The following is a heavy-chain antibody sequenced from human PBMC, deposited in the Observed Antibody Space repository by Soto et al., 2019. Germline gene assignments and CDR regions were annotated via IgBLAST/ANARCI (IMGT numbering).Heavy chain of an antibody. CDR3: AKSPGMYYYDSSGYYHYDY. Sequence: GGSLRLSCAVSGFIFSSYAMSWVRQAPGKGLEWVSAISGSGVSTYYADSVKGRFTISRDNSKNTLYLQMNSLRAEDTAVYYCAKSPGMYYYDSSGYYHYDYWGQGTLVTVS. J-gene: IGHJ4*02. V-gene: IGHV3-23*01. D-gene: IGHD3-22*01. CDR2: ISGSGVST. CDR1: GFIFSSYA.